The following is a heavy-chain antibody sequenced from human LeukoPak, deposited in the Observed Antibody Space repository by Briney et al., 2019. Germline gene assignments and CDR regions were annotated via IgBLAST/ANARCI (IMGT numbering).Heavy chain of an antibody. Sequence: GGTLRLSCAASGFTFSSYGMSWVRQAPGKGLEWVSAISGSGGSTYYADSVKGRFTISRDNSKNTLYLQMNSLRAEDTAVYYCANRAPYYDFWSGYYPFDYWGQGTLVTVSS. CDR2: ISGSGGST. J-gene: IGHJ4*02. CDR3: ANRAPYYDFWSGYYPFDY. CDR1: GFTFSSYG. V-gene: IGHV3-23*01. D-gene: IGHD3-3*01.